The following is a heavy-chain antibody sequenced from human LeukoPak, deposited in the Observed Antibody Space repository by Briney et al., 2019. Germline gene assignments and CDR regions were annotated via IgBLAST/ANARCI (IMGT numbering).Heavy chain of an antibody. CDR2: IFTSGST. V-gene: IGHV4-4*09. Sequence: SETLSLTCTVSGGSISNYYWSWIRQPPGKGLEWIGYIFTSGSTNYNPSLRSRVSMSLDTSKNQFSLKLNSVTAADTAVYYCARKQSYFDYWGQGALVTVSS. CDR1: GGSISNYY. J-gene: IGHJ4*02. CDR3: ARKQSYFDY.